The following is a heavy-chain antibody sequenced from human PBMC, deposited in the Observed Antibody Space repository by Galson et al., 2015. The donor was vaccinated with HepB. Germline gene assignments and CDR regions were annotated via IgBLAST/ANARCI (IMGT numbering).Heavy chain of an antibody. CDR3: ARELPVSYSKGGSRNYYYYYYMDV. V-gene: IGHV1-18*01. J-gene: IGHJ6*03. CDR2: ISAYNGNT. Sequence: SVKVSCKASGGTFSSYAISWVRQAPGRGLEWMGWISAYNGNTNYAQKLQGRVTMTTDTSTSTAYMELRSLRSDDTAVYYCARELPVSYSKGGSRNYYYYYYMDVWGKGTTVTVSS. D-gene: IGHD4-11*01. CDR1: GGTFSSYA.